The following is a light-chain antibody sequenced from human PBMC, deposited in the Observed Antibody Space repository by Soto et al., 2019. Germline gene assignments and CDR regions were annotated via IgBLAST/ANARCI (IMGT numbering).Light chain of an antibody. CDR1: ESVNSN. CDR3: QQYNYWPS. V-gene: IGKV3-15*01. J-gene: IGKJ1*01. Sequence: EIVMTQSPDTLSVSPGERATLSCRASESVNSNLAWYQQKPGQAPRLLIYRASTRAAGITARFSGSGSGTEDTVTINSLQSDDFVVYYCQQYNYWPSFGQGTKVDIK. CDR2: RAS.